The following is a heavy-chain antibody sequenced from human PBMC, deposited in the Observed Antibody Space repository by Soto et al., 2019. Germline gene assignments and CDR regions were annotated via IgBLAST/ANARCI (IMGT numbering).Heavy chain of an antibody. CDR3: AFRGYSSGYYGFDI. CDR1: GFTFSSFG. V-gene: IGHV3-48*02. Sequence: EVQLVESGGGLVQPGGSLRLSCAASGFTFSSFGMHWVRQAPGKGLEWVSYITTSGSSIHYADSVKGRFTISRDNAKNSLYLQMNSLRDEDTAVYYCAFRGYSSGYYGFDIWGQGTMVTVSS. CDR2: ITTSGSSI. D-gene: IGHD5-18*01. J-gene: IGHJ3*02.